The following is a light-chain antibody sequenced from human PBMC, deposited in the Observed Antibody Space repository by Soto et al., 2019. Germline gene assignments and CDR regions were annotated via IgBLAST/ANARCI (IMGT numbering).Light chain of an antibody. V-gene: IGKV1-27*01. J-gene: IGKJ5*01. CDR3: QNYDSDPLT. CDR2: AAS. CDR1: QGIRNY. Sequence: DIQMTQSPSSLSASVGNRVSITCRASQGIRNYLAWYQQKPGKVPKVLIYAASTLQPGVPSRFSGSGSGTDFTLTINNLQPDDIATYYCQNYDSDPLTFGQGTQLEIK.